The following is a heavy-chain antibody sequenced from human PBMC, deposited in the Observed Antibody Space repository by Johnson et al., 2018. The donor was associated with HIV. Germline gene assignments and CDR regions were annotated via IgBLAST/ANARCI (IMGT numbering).Heavy chain of an antibody. D-gene: IGHD3-22*01. Sequence: QVQLVESGGGVVQPGRSLRLSCAASGFTFSSYAMHWVRQAPGKGLEWVAVISYDGSNKYYVDSVKGRFTISRDNSRNTLYLQMNSLRAEDTAVYYCARGESSYYDSSGDAFDIWGQGTMVTVYS. CDR1: GFTFSSYA. J-gene: IGHJ3*02. V-gene: IGHV3-30-3*01. CDR3: ARGESSYYDSSGDAFDI. CDR2: ISYDGSNK.